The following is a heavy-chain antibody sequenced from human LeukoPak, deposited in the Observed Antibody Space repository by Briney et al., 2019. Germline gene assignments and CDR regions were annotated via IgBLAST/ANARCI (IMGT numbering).Heavy chain of an antibody. CDR3: ARDPYSNEYSSSVY. J-gene: IGHJ4*02. D-gene: IGHD6-6*01. CDR2: IYYSGST. CDR1: GGSISSYY. Sequence: SETLSLTCTVSGGSISSYYWSWIRQPPGKGLEWIGYIYYSGSTNYNPSLKSRVTISVDTSKNQFSLKLSSVTAADTAVYYCARDPYSNEYSSSVYWGQGTLVTVSS. V-gene: IGHV4-59*01.